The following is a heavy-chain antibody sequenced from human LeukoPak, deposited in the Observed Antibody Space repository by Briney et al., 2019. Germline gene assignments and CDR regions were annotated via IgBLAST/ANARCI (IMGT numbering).Heavy chain of an antibody. J-gene: IGHJ4*02. CDR1: GGSISSYY. V-gene: IGHV4-59*01. Sequence: SETLSLTCTVSGGSISSYYWSWLRQPPGKGLEWIGYIYYSGSTNYNPSLTSRVTISVDTSKNQFSLKLSSVTAADTAVYYCARGSGYYYDWGQGTLVTVSS. CDR3: ARGSGYYYD. D-gene: IGHD3-22*01. CDR2: IYYSGST.